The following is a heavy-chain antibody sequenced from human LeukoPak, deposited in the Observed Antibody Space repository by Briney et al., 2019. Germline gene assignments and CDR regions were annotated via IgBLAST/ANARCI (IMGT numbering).Heavy chain of an antibody. V-gene: IGHV4-59*01. J-gene: IGHJ4*02. CDR3: ARVSGYDWESFYDY. CDR2: IYYSGST. Sequence: SETLSLTCTVSGGSISNYYWSWIRQPPGKELEWIGYIYYSGSTNYNPSLKSRVTISVDTSKNQFSLKLNSVTAADTAVYYCARVSGYDWESFYDYWGQGTLVTVSS. D-gene: IGHD5-12*01. CDR1: GGSISNYY.